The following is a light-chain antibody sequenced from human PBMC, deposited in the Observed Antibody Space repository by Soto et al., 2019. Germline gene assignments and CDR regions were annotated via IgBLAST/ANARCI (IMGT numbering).Light chain of an antibody. V-gene: IGKV1-5*01. CDR1: QSISSW. CDR3: QQLNSYPLT. CDR2: AAS. Sequence: DIQITQSPSTVSASVGDRVSITCRASQSISSWLAWYQQKPGKAPLLLIYAASNLQSGVPSRFSGSGSGTDFTLTISSLQPEDFATYYCQQLNSYPLTFGGGTKVDI. J-gene: IGKJ4*01.